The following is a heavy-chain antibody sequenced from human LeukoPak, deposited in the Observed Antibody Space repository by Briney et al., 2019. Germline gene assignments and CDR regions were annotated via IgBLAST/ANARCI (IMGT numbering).Heavy chain of an antibody. CDR2: ISGSGGST. V-gene: IGHV3-23*01. D-gene: IGHD3-22*01. CDR1: GMTRSSVE. CDR3: AKRGVVIRVILVGFHKDAYYFDC. J-gene: IGHJ4*02. Sequence: PRPSLSLFYAGSGMTRSSVEMRVVRQASRKRLEWVAGISGSGGSTNYADSVKGRFTISRDNPKNTLYLQMNGLRDEDTAVYFCAKRGVVIRVILVGFHKDAYYFDCWGQGALVTVSS.